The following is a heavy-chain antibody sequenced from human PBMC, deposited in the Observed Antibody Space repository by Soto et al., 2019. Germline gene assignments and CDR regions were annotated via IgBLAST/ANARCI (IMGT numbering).Heavy chain of an antibody. J-gene: IGHJ4*02. D-gene: IGHD3-9*01. CDR3: AREVQYYDILTGYYRSHFDY. Sequence: PSETLSLTCTVSGGSISSYYWSWIRQPPGKGLEWIGYIYYSGSTYYNPSLKSRVTISVDTSKNQFSLKLSSVTAADTAVYYCAREVQYYDILTGYYRSHFDYWGQGTLVTVSS. V-gene: IGHV4-59*12. CDR2: IYYSGST. CDR1: GGSISSYY.